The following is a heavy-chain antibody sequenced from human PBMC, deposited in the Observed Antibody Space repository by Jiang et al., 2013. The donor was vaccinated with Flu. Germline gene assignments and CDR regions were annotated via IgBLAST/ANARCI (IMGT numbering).Heavy chain of an antibody. Sequence: GSGLVKPSETLSLTCSASGGSISSNSHYWVWIRQPPGKGLEWIGSIYHDGSTHYKPSLKSRLTISVDTSKSQFSLKLTSVTAADTAVYFCARFLPSRYYYDSSGYYPNWFRPLGPGNPGHRLL. CDR2: IYHDGST. J-gene: IGHJ5*02. CDR3: ARFLPSRYYYDSSGYYPNWFRP. V-gene: IGHV4-39*07. CDR1: GGSISSNSHY. D-gene: IGHD3-22*01.